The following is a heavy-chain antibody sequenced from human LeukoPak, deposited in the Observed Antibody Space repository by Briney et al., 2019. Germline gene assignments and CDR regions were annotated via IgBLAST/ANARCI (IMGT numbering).Heavy chain of an antibody. CDR1: GYTFTTYA. J-gene: IGHJ5*02. D-gene: IGHD3-22*01. V-gene: IGHV7-4-1*02. CDR2: INTNTGNP. CDR3: ARELLITRTWFDP. Sequence: VASVKVSCKASGYTFTTYAMNWVRQSPGQGLEWVGWINTNTGNPTYAQGFTGRFVFSLDTSVSTAYLQISSLKAEDTAVYYCARELLITRTWFDPWGQGTLVTVSP.